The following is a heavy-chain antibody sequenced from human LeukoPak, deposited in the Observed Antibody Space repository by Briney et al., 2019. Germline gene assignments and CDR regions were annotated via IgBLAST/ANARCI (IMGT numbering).Heavy chain of an antibody. V-gene: IGHV3-23*01. CDR3: ARDAYYDFWSGYYSHDAFDI. Sequence: GGSLRLSCAASGFTFSSYAMSWVRQAPGKGLEWVSGISGSGGRTYYADSVKGRFTISRDNSKNTLYLQMNSLRAEDTAVYYCARDAYYDFWSGYYSHDAFDIWGQGTMVTVSS. CDR2: ISGSGGRT. J-gene: IGHJ3*02. CDR1: GFTFSSYA. D-gene: IGHD3-3*01.